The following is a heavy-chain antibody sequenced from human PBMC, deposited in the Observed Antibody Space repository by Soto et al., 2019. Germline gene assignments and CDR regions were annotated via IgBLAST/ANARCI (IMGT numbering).Heavy chain of an antibody. Sequence: ASVKVSCKASGYTFTSYGISWVRQAPGQGLEWMGWISAYNGNTNYAQKLQGRVTMTTDTSTSTAYMELRSLRSDDTAVYYCARDQNIVLVPAANWFDPWGQGTLVTVSS. CDR3: ARDQNIVLVPAANWFDP. CDR1: GYTFTSYG. D-gene: IGHD2-2*01. CDR2: ISAYNGNT. J-gene: IGHJ5*02. V-gene: IGHV1-18*01.